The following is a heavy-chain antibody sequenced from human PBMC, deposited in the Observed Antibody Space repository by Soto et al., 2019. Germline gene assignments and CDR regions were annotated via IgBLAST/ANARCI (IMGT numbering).Heavy chain of an antibody. CDR1: GNTFTDYY. V-gene: IGHV1-2*04. Sequence: ASVKVSCKTLGNTFTDYYIHWVRQAPGQGLEWMGWINPNSVGTNYAQKFQGWVTMTRDTSISTVYMEVRRLRSDDTAVYYCARAPYSNYGGNYDCGMDVWGQGTTVTVSS. CDR3: ARAPYSNYGGNYDCGMDV. CDR2: INPNSVGT. J-gene: IGHJ6*02. D-gene: IGHD4-4*01.